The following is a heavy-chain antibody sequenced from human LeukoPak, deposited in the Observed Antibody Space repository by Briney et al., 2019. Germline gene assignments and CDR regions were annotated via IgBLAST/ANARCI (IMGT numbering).Heavy chain of an antibody. D-gene: IGHD2-2*01. CDR1: GGSISSGGYY. V-gene: IGHV4-31*03. CDR3: ARGLVVPAANNWFDP. CDR2: IYYSGST. J-gene: IGHJ5*02. Sequence: PSETLTLTCTVSGGSISSGGYYWSWIRQHPGKGLEWFGYIYYSGSTYYSPSLKSRVTISVDTSKNQFSLKLSSVTAADTAVYYCARGLVVPAANNWFDPGGQGTLVTVSS.